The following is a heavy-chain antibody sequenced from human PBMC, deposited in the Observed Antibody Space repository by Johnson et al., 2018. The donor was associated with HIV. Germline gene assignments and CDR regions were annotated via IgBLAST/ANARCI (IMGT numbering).Heavy chain of an antibody. CDR3: TTDHYFLDALDI. CDR1: GFTFSNAW. Sequence: VQLVESGGGLVKPGGSLRLSCAASGFTFSNAWMSWVRQAPGRGLEWVANIKQDGSEKFYVDSVKGRFTISRDNAENSLYLQMKSLKTEDTAVYYCTTDHYFLDALDIWGQGTMVTVSS. D-gene: IGHD2/OR15-2a*01. J-gene: IGHJ3*02. CDR2: IKQDGSEK. V-gene: IGHV3-7*03.